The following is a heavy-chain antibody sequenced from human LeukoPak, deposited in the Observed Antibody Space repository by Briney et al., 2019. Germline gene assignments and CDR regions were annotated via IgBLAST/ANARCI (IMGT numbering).Heavy chain of an antibody. Sequence: GGSLRLSCAASEFTFSSYSMNWVRQAPGKGLEWVSYITNSDNSKSYADSVKGRLTISRDNTKNSLYLQMNGLRAEDTAVYYCARTRSGGYLTFDYWGQGILVTVSS. CDR3: ARTRSGGYLTFDY. D-gene: IGHD3-22*01. CDR2: ITNSDNSK. CDR1: EFTFSSYS. V-gene: IGHV3-48*01. J-gene: IGHJ4*02.